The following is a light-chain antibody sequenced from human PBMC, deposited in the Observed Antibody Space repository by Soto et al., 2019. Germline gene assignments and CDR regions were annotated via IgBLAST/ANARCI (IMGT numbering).Light chain of an antibody. CDR3: QQYNDWPPIT. V-gene: IGKV3-15*01. J-gene: IGKJ5*01. Sequence: EIMMTQSPATLSVSPXEXATXXCRASQSVGNNLAWYQQKPGQTPRLLIYYASTRATGIPARFSGSGSGTEFTLTISSLQSEDFALYYCQQYNDWPPITFGQGTRLEIK. CDR1: QSVGNN. CDR2: YAS.